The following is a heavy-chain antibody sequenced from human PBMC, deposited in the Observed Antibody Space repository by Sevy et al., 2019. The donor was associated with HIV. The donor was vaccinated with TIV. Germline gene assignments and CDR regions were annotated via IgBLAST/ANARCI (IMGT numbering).Heavy chain of an antibody. J-gene: IGHJ4*02. D-gene: IGHD6-13*01. CDR1: GGSISSSSYY. V-gene: IGHV4-39*01. CDR3: ARHKRCSSSWYVCYFDY. CDR2: IYYSGST. Sequence: SETLSLTCTVSGGSISSSSYYWGWIRQPPGKGLEWIGSIYYSGSTYYNPSLKSRVTISVDTSKNQFSLKLSSVTAADTAVYYCARHKRCSSSWYVCYFDYWGQGTLVTVSS.